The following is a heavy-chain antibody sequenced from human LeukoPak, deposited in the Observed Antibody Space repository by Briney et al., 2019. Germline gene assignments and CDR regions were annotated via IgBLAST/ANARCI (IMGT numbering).Heavy chain of an antibody. V-gene: IGHV1-2*02. CDR3: ARHLKASGYGYY. D-gene: IGHD3-22*01. CDR1: GYTFTAYY. J-gene: IGHJ4*02. Sequence: GASVTVSFKASGYTFTAYYMHWVRQARGQGLEWMGWINPNSGGTNYAQKLQGRVTITRDTAISTAYMELRRLRSADTAVYYCARHLKASGYGYYWGQGTLVTVSS. CDR2: INPNSGGT.